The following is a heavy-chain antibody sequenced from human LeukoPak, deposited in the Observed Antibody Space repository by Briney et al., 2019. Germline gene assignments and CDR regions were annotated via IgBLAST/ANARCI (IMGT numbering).Heavy chain of an antibody. CDR3: ASLYHDYGDSDAFDI. Sequence: ETLSLTCTVSGGSISSYYWSWIRPPPGKGLEWTGYIYYSGSTNYNPSLKSRVTISVDTSKNQFSLKLSSVTAADTAVYYCASLYHDYGDSDAFDIWGQGTMVTASS. J-gene: IGHJ3*02. CDR1: GGSISSYY. D-gene: IGHD4-17*01. CDR2: IYYSGST. V-gene: IGHV4-59*01.